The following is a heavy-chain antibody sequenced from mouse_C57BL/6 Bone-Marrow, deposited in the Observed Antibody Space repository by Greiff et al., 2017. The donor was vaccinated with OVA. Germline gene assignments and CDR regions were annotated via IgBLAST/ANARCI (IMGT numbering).Heavy chain of an antibody. J-gene: IGHJ3*01. CDR3: TPYYSNY. Sequence: EVQLQQSGAELVRPGASVKLSCTASGFNIKDDYMHWVKQRPEQGLEWIGWIDPENGDTEYASKFQGKATITADTSSNTAYLQLSSLTSEDTAVYYCTPYYSNYWGQGTLVTVSA. CDR2: IDPENGDT. CDR1: GFNIKDDY. V-gene: IGHV14-4*01. D-gene: IGHD2-5*01.